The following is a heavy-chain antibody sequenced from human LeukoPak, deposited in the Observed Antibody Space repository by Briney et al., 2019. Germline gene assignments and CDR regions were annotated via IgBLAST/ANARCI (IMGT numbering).Heavy chain of an antibody. CDR1: GFTFSSYW. D-gene: IGHD3-10*01. CDR2: ISSDGSST. J-gene: IGHJ4*02. CDR3: ARVTGSGSYYNPFDY. V-gene: IGHV3-74*01. Sequence: PGGSLRLSCAASGFTFSSYWMHWVRQAPGKGLVWVSRISSDGSSTSYADSVKGRFTISRDNAKNTLYLQMNSLRAEDTAVYYCARVTGSGSYYNPFDYWGQGTLVTVSS.